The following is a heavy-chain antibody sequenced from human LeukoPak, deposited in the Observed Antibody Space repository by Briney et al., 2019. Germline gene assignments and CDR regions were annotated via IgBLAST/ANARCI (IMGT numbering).Heavy chain of an antibody. CDR2: VTHTGGT. J-gene: IGHJ6*03. CDR3: TSGSYSFYYMDV. Sequence: SETLSLTCAVYGGSFSGYYWSWIRQPPGEGLEWIGEVTHTGGTNYNPSLKSRVTISVDTSKNQFSLKLSSVTAADTAVYYCTSGSYSFYYMDVWGKGTTVTVSS. D-gene: IGHD1-26*01. CDR1: GGSFSGYY. V-gene: IGHV4-34*01.